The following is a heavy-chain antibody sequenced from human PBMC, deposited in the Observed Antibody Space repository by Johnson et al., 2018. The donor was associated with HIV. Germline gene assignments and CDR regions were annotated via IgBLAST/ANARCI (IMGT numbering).Heavy chain of an antibody. Sequence: VQLVESGGGVVQPGRSLRLSCVASGFSFSSFAMHWVRQAPGKGLEWVAVIWYDGSNKYYADSVKGRFTISRDNSKNSLYLQMNNLRAGDTAVYYCATSISTPPGAFDIWGQGTMVTVSS. CDR3: ATSISTPPGAFDI. CDR1: GFSFSSFA. J-gene: IGHJ3*02. D-gene: IGHD6-6*01. V-gene: IGHV3-33*08. CDR2: IWYDGSNK.